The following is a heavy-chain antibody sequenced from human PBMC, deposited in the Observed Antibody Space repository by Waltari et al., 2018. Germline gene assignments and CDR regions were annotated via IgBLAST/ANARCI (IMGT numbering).Heavy chain of an antibody. CDR1: GSSISNGYY. Sequence: QVQLQESGPGLVKPSETLSLTCTVSGSSISNGYYWGWIRQPPGKGLEWIGSVGHGGSTYNNPSFKSRVTISVDPSKSQFSLSLRPVTAADTAVYYCARASLGWLNEPWGQGILVTVSS. CDR2: VGHGGST. J-gene: IGHJ5*02. D-gene: IGHD5-12*01. CDR3: ARASLGWLNEP. V-gene: IGHV4-38-2*02.